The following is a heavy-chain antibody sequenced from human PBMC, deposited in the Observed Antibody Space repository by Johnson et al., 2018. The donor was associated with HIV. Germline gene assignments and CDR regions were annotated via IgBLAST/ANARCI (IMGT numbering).Heavy chain of an antibody. V-gene: IGHV3-30-3*01. Sequence: MQLVESGGGVVQPGRSLRLSCAASEFTFSSYAMHWVRQAPGKGLEWVAVISYDGSNKYYADSVKGRFTISRDNSKNTLYLQMNSLRAEDTAVYYCATSGSHFAFDIWGQGTMVTVSS. D-gene: IGHD1-26*01. J-gene: IGHJ3*02. CDR1: EFTFSSYA. CDR2: ISYDGSNK. CDR3: ATSGSHFAFDI.